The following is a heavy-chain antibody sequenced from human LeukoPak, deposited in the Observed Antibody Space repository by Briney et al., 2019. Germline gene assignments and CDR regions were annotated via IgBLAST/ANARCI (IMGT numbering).Heavy chain of an antibody. Sequence: GASVKVSCKASGNTFTSYDINWVRQATGQGLEWMGWMNPNSGNTGYAQKFQGRVTMTRNTSISTAYMELNSLRAEDTALYYCAKDAGLQWLTHANFQHWGQGTLVTVSS. D-gene: IGHD6-19*01. CDR1: GNTFTSYD. CDR2: MNPNSGNT. V-gene: IGHV1-8*01. J-gene: IGHJ1*01. CDR3: AKDAGLQWLTHANFQH.